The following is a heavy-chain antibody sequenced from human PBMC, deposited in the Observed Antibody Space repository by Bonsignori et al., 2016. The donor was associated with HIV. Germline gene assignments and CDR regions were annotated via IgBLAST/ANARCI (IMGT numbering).Heavy chain of an antibody. Sequence: WIRQPPGKGLEWIGYIYYSGSTNYNPSLKSRVTISVDTSKNQFSLKLSSVTAADTAVYYCARVRGSSFDYWGQGTLVTVSS. CDR3: ARVRGSSFDY. V-gene: IGHV4-59*01. D-gene: IGHD1-26*01. J-gene: IGHJ4*02. CDR2: IYYSGST.